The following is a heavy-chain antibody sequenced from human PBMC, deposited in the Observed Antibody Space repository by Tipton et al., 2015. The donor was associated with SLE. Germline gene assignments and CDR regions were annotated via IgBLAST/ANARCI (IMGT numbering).Heavy chain of an antibody. J-gene: IGHJ6*03. CDR3: AGLSGNYYFYMDV. Sequence: TLSLTCSVSGDFLTTSVYYWGWIRQHPVMGLEWVGHISYSGGTYYNPSLKSRLVMSVDTSNSHFSLRLNSVTAADTAVYYCAGLSGNYYFYMDVWGKGTTVTVSS. D-gene: IGHD1-14*01. CDR1: GDFLTTSVYY. CDR2: ISYSGGT. V-gene: IGHV4-31*03.